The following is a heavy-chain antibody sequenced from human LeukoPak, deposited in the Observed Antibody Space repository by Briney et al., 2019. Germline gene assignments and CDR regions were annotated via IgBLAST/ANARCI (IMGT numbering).Heavy chain of an antibody. CDR1: GGSISSYY. D-gene: IGHD6-13*01. V-gene: IGHV4-4*07. CDR2: IYISGST. J-gene: IGHJ6*03. Sequence: SETLSLTCTVSGGSISSYYWSWIRQPAGKVLEWIGRIYISGSTNYNPSLKSRVTMSVDTSKNQFSLKLSSVTAADTAVYYCARGVSSSWPYYYYMDVWGKGTTVTISS. CDR3: ARGVSSSWPYYYYMDV.